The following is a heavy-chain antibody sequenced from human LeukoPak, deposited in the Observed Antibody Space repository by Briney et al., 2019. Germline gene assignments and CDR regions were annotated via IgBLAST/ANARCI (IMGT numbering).Heavy chain of an antibody. CDR1: GGSINSYY. J-gene: IGHJ4*02. V-gene: IGHV4-59*01. D-gene: IGHD2-15*01. CDR2: IHYSGST. CDR3: ARAPRVAPFDY. Sequence: PSETLSLTCTVSGGSINSYYWSWLRQPPGRGLEWIGSIHYSGSTSYNPSLRSRVTISVDKSKNQFFLKLSSVTATDTAVYYCARAPRVAPFDYWGQGTLVTVSS.